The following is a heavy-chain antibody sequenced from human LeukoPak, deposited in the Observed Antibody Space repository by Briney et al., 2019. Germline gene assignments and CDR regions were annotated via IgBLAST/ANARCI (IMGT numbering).Heavy chain of an antibody. CDR1: GGSISSYY. D-gene: IGHD6-19*01. J-gene: IGHJ4*02. CDR2: IYYSGTT. V-gene: IGHV4-59*01. CDR3: ARETSLVGYSGGLGFNY. Sequence: KPSETLSLTCTVSGGSISSYYWSWLRQPPGKGLEWIGYIYYSGTTYSNPSRKGRVTISVDTSKNQFSLRLTSVTAADTAVYYCARETSLVGYSGGLGFNYWGQGTLVTVSS.